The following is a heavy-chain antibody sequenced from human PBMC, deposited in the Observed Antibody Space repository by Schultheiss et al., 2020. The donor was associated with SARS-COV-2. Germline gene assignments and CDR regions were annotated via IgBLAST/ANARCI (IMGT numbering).Heavy chain of an antibody. CDR3: ARDRVFGVVTTYYFDY. CDR2: IKQDGSEK. J-gene: IGHJ4*02. CDR1: GFTFSSYW. D-gene: IGHD3-3*01. V-gene: IGHV3-7*01. Sequence: GGSLRLSCAASGFTFSSYWMHWVRQAPGKGLVWVANIKQDGSEKYYVDSVKGRFTISRDNAKNSLYLQMNSLRAEDTAVYYCARDRVFGVVTTYYFDYWGQGTLVTVSS.